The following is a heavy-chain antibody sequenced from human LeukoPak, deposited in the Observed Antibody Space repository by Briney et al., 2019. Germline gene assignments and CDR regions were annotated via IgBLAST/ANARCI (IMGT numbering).Heavy chain of an antibody. CDR3: ARDGGSAIPFDY. CDR2: ISSSGSTI. J-gene: IGHJ4*02. V-gene: IGHV3-48*04. Sequence: GGSLRLSCAASGFTFSTYNMNWVRQAPGKGLEWVSYISSSGSTISYADSVKGRFTISRDNAKNSLYLQMNSLRAEDTAVYYCARDGGSAIPFDYWGQGTLVTVSS. CDR1: GFTFSTYN.